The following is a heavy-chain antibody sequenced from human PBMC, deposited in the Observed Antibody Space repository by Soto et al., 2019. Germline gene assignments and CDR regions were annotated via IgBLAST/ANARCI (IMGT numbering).Heavy chain of an antibody. V-gene: IGHV3-48*01. CDR2: ISSSSSTI. J-gene: IGHJ5*02. CDR1: GFTFSSYS. CDR3: ARHISSSWFDP. D-gene: IGHD6-13*01. Sequence: GGSLRLSCAASGFTFSSYSMNWVRQAPGKGLEWVSYISSSSSTIYYADSVKGRFTISRDNAKNSLYLQMNSLRAEDTAVYYCARHISSSWFDPWGQGTLVTVSS.